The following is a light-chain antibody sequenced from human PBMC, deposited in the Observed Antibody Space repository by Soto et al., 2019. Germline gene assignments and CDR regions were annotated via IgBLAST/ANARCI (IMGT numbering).Light chain of an antibody. CDR2: GAS. J-gene: IGKJ4*01. CDR3: QQYDSWPLT. V-gene: IGKV3D-15*01. Sequence: EIVMTQSPGTLSLSTGEGATLSFRSSQSVDSNLAWYQQKPGQAPKRLFYGASTRPTGIPDRFSGSGSGTEFTLTYSCLQSEDFAAYFCQQYDSWPLTVGGGTKVDIK. CDR1: QSVDSN.